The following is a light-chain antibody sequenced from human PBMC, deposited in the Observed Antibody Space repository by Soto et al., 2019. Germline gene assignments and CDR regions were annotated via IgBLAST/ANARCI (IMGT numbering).Light chain of an antibody. Sequence: EIVMTQSPATLSVSPGERATLSCRASQSVSSNLAWYQQKPGQAPRLLIYGASTRATGIPARFSGSGSGTEFPLTISSLQSEDFAIYYCQHYNNWPPWTFGQGTKLEIK. V-gene: IGKV3-15*01. CDR1: QSVSSN. CDR2: GAS. CDR3: QHYNNWPPWT. J-gene: IGKJ1*01.